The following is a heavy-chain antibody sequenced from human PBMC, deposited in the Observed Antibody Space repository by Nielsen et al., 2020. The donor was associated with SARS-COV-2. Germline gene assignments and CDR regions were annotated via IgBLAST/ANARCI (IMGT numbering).Heavy chain of an antibody. Sequence: GGSLRLSCAASGFTFSSYAMSWVRQAPGKGLEWVGRIKSKTDGGTTDYAAPVKGRFTISRDDSKNTLYLQMNSLKTEDTAVYYCTTPSSRGVTTIYWGQGTLVTVSS. D-gene: IGHD4-17*01. V-gene: IGHV3-15*01. J-gene: IGHJ4*02. CDR1: GFTFSSYA. CDR2: IKSKTDGGTT. CDR3: TTPSSRGVTTIY.